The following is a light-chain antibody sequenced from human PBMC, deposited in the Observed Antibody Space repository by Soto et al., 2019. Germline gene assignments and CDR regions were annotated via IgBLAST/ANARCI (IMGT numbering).Light chain of an antibody. CDR2: GAS. Sequence: EIVLTQSPGTLSLSPGARATLSCRASQIVSSSYLAWYQQKPGQAPRLLVYGASSRATGIPERFSGSGSGADFTITISRLAPEDFAVYYCQQYGSSPRTFGGGTKVEIK. V-gene: IGKV3-20*01. CDR3: QQYGSSPRT. CDR1: QIVSSSY. J-gene: IGKJ4*01.